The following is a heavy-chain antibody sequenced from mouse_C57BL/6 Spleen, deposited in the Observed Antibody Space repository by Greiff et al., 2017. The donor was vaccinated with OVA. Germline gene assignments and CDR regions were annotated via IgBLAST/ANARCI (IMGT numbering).Heavy chain of an antibody. D-gene: IGHD1-1*01. CDR3: ARMGSSLWYFDV. J-gene: IGHJ1*03. Sequence: QVQLQQSGPGLVQPSQSLSITCTVSGFSLTSYGVHWVRQSPGKGLEWLGVIWSGGSTDYNAAFISRLSISKDNSKSQVFFKMNSLQADDTAIDYCARMGSSLWYFDVWGTGTTVTVSS. CDR1: GFSLTSYG. CDR2: IWSGGST. V-gene: IGHV2-2*01.